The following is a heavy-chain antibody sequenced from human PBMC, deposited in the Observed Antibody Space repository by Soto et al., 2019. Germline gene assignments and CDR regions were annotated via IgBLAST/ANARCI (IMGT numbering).Heavy chain of an antibody. Sequence: QLQLQESGPGLVKPSETLSLTCTVSGVPISSSSYYWGWFRQPPGKGLEWIGGIYDSGSTYYNPSPKNRVTISEDTSKNQFALKLISVTAADTAVYYCARHPPACSNSLLVLGWFDPWGQGTLVTVSS. CDR3: ARHPPACSNSLLVLGWFDP. CDR1: GVPISSSSYY. CDR2: IYDSGST. D-gene: IGHD4-4*01. V-gene: IGHV4-39*01. J-gene: IGHJ5*02.